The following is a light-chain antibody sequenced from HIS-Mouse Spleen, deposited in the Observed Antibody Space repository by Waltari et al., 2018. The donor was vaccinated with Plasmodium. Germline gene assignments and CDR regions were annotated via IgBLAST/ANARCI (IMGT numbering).Light chain of an antibody. V-gene: IGKV3-15*01. CDR3: QQYNNWPPYT. Sequence: EIVMTQSPATLSVSPGERATLSCRASQRVSSNSAWYQQKPGQAPRLLIYGASTRATGIPARFSGSGSGTEFTLTISSLQSEDFAVYYCQQYNNWPPYTFGQGTKLEIK. CDR2: GAS. CDR1: QRVSSN. J-gene: IGKJ2*01.